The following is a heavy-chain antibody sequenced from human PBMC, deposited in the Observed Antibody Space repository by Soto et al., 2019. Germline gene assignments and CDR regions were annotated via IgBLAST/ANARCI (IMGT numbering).Heavy chain of an antibody. V-gene: IGHV4-39*01. CDR3: ARPAVASFVGAAMDV. D-gene: IGHD2-21*01. CDR1: GGPPSSYDYY. J-gene: IGHJ6*02. Sequence: QLQLQESGPGLVKSSETLSLTCTVSGGPPSSYDYYWGWFRQPPGKGLEWVGSITYSGSTYYNPSLNSRLTISIDTPKDQFSLKVASVTAADTAVYYGARPAVASFVGAAMDVWGQGTTVTVSS. CDR2: ITYSGST.